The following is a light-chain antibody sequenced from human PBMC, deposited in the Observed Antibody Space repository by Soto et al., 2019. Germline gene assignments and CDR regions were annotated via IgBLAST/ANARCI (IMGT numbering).Light chain of an antibody. V-gene: IGLV2-11*01. CDR1: SSDVGRYDY. J-gene: IGLJ1*01. CDR3: CSYAGRYTNV. Sequence: QSVLTQPRSVSGSPGQSVTIACTGTSSDVGRYDYVSWYQQHPGEAPKLVVYDVTKRPSGVPDRFSGSKSGNTASLTISGLQAEDEADYYCCSYAGRYTNVFGTGTKVTVL. CDR2: DVT.